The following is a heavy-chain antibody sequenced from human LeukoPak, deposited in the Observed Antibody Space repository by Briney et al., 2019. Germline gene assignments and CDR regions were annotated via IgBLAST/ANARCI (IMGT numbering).Heavy chain of an antibody. CDR3: ARGPYQNYYDSSGPPVDY. Sequence: PSETLSLTCAVYGGSFSGYYWSWIRQPPGKGLEWIGEISHSGSTNYNPSLKSRVTISVDTSKNQFSLKLSSVTAADTAVYYCARGPYQNYYDSSGPPVDYWGQGTLVTVSS. D-gene: IGHD3-22*01. V-gene: IGHV4-34*01. CDR1: GGSFSGYY. J-gene: IGHJ4*02. CDR2: ISHSGST.